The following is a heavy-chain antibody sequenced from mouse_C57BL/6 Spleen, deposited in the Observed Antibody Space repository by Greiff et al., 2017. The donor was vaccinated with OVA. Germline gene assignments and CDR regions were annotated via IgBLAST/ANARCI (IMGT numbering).Heavy chain of an antibody. CDR1: GFTFSSYG. CDR2: ISSGGSYT. Sequence: DVQLVESGGDLVKPGGSLKLSCAASGFTFSSYGMSWVRQTPDKRLEWVATISSGGSYTYYPDSVKGRFTISRDNAKNTLYLQMSSLKSEDTAMYYCARHYYGSSYVNAMDYWGQGTSVTVSS. V-gene: IGHV5-6*01. J-gene: IGHJ4*01. D-gene: IGHD1-1*01. CDR3: ARHYYGSSYVNAMDY.